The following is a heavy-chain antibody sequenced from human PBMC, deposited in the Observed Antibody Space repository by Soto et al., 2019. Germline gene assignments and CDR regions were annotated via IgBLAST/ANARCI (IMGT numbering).Heavy chain of an antibody. CDR2: ISSSSSYI. Sequence: EVQLVESGGGLVKPGGSLRLSCAASGFTFSSYSMNWVRQAPGKGLEWVSSISSSSSYIYYADSVKGRFTISRDNAKNSLYLQTNSLTAEDTAVYYCARDLHSSSSRYFAYWGKGTRVTVSS. J-gene: IGHJ4*02. CDR3: ARDLHSSSSRYFAY. D-gene: IGHD6-6*01. CDR1: GFTFSSYS. V-gene: IGHV3-21*01.